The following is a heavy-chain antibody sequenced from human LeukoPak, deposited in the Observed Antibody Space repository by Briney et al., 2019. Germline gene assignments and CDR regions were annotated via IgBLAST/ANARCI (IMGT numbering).Heavy chain of an antibody. V-gene: IGHV4-4*07. J-gene: IGHJ6*03. CDR1: VDPISGFY. CDR3: ARAGNYYGSGSPGYYMDV. Sequence: PSETLSLTCTFSVDPISGFYGSWTRQPAGKGLEWIGRTYTSGSTNYNASLKSRVTMSVDTSKNQFSLKLSSVTVAATAVYSCARAGNYYGSGSPGYYMDVWGKGTTVTVSS. CDR2: TYTSGST. D-gene: IGHD3-10*01.